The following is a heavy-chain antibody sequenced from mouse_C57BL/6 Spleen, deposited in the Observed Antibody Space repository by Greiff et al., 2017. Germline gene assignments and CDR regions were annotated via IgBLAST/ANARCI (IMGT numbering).Heavy chain of an antibody. J-gene: IGHJ4*01. CDR3: ARSYGSRYYAMDY. CDR2: INPGSGGT. V-gene: IGHV1-54*01. CDR1: GYAFTNYL. Sequence: VQLQQSGAELVRPGTSVKVSCKASGYAFTNYLIEWVKQRPGQGLEWIGVINPGSGGTNYNEKFKGKATLTADKSSSTAYMQLSSLTAEDSAVYFSARSYGSRYYAMDYWGQGTSVTVSS. D-gene: IGHD1-1*01.